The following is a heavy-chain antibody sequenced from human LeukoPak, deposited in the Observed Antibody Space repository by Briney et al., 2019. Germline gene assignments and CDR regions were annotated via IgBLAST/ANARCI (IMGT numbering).Heavy chain of an antibody. CDR1: GGSISSGGYY. D-gene: IGHD2-15*01. CDR2: IYYSGST. V-gene: IGHV4-31*03. Sequence: SETLSLTCTVSGGSISSGGYYWSWIRQHPGKGLEWLGYIYYSGSTYYTPSLESRVTISIDTSRNQFSLKLNSMTAADTAVYYCARVLVPAATPVCYFDSWGQGTLVTVSS. J-gene: IGHJ4*02. CDR3: ARVLVPAATPVCYFDS.